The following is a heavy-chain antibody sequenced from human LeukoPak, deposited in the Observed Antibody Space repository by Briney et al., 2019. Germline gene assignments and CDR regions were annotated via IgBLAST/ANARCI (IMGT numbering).Heavy chain of an antibody. CDR2: ISYSGST. CDR3: AGSGRGGLKSGVDY. D-gene: IGHD6-25*01. J-gene: IGHJ4*02. Sequence: SETLSLTCTVSGGSISSNNGYWGWIRQPPGKGLEWIGTISYSGSTWYNPSLKSRVTMSVDTSKNQFSLKLSSVTAADTAMYYCAGSGRGGLKSGVDYWGQGTLVTVSS. CDR1: GGSISSNNGY. V-gene: IGHV4-39*01.